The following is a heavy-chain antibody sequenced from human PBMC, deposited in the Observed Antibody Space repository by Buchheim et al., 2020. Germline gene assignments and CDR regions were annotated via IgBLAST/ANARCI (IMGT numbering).Heavy chain of an antibody. Sequence: QVQLVESGGGVVQPGRSLRLSCAASGFTFSSYGMHWVRQAPGKGLEWVAVIWYDGSNKYYADSVKGRFTISRDNSKNTLYLQMNSLRAEDTAVYCCARDLFSGMVRGAPVDYWGQGTL. CDR3: ARDLFSGMVRGAPVDY. V-gene: IGHV3-33*01. J-gene: IGHJ4*02. CDR2: IWYDGSNK. D-gene: IGHD3-10*01. CDR1: GFTFSSYG.